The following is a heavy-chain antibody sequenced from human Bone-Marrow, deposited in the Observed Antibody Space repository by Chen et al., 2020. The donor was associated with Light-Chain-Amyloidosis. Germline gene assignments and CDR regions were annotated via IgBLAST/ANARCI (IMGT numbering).Heavy chain of an antibody. CDR1: GYTFPNYW. J-gene: IGHJ4*02. CDR2: IYPDDSDA. Sequence: EQSGPEVKKPGESLKISCKGSGYTFPNYWIGWVRQMPGKGLEWMGVIYPDDSDARYSPSFEGQVTISADKSITXXXXXXXXXXASDTAMYYCARRRDGYNFDYWGQGTLVTVSS. D-gene: IGHD5-12*01. CDR3: ARRRDGYNFDY. V-gene: IGHV5-51*01.